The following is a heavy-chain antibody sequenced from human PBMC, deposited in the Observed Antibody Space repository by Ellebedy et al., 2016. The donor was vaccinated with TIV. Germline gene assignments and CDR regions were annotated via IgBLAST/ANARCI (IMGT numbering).Heavy chain of an antibody. Sequence: GESLKISCAASGFTFKDYIMTWVRQAPGKGLEWVSSIGGSGGGTYYADSVKGRFTISRDNSKNTLFLQMNSLRADDTAVYYCARGPALLRWGRGTLVTVSS. V-gene: IGHV3-23*01. J-gene: IGHJ4*02. CDR3: ARGPALLR. CDR1: GFTFKDYI. CDR2: IGGSGGGT.